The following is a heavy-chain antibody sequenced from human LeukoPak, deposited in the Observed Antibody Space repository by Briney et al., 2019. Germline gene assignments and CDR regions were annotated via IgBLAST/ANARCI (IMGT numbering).Heavy chain of an antibody. V-gene: IGHV1-3*01. D-gene: IGHD3-10*01. CDR3: ARDLIRGVIMYYFDY. Sequence: ASVKVSCKASGYTFTSYAMHWVRQAPRQRLEWMGWINAGNGNTKYSQKFQGRVTITRDTSASTAYMELSSLRSEDTAVYYCARDLIRGVIMYYFDYWGQGTLVTVSS. J-gene: IGHJ4*02. CDR2: INAGNGNT. CDR1: GYTFTSYA.